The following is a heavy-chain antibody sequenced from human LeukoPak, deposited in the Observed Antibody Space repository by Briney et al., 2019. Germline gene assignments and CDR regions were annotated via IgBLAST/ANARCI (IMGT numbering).Heavy chain of an antibody. CDR2: ITNSGTTI. CDR3: ARDGHYDILTGYFQD. D-gene: IGHD3-9*01. CDR1: GFTFTDYY. J-gene: IGHJ1*01. Sequence: GGSLRLSCAASGFTFTDYYMSWIRQAPGEGLEWVSYITNSGTTIYYADSVKGRFTISKDNAKNSLYLQMISLRAEDTAVYYCARDGHYDILTGYFQDWGQGTLVTVSS. V-gene: IGHV3-11*01.